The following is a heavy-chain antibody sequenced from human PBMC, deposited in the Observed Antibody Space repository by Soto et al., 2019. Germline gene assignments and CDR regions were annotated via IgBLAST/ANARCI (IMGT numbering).Heavy chain of an antibody. CDR2: IYYTGST. J-gene: IGHJ5*02. CDR1: GGSVTYGSFY. V-gene: IGHV4-61*01. CDR3: ARDYYDSGSSSRAWFDP. Sequence: QVQLQESGPGLVKPSETLSLTCTVSGGSVTYGSFYWSWIRQPPGKGLEWIGYIYYTGSTNYNPSLKSRATISLDTSKNQFSLKLSSVTAADPAVYYCARDYYDSGSSSRAWFDPWGQGTLVTVSS. D-gene: IGHD3-22*01.